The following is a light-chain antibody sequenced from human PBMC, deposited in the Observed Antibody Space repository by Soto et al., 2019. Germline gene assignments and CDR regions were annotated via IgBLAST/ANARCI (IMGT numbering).Light chain of an antibody. CDR2: SDT. V-gene: IGLV1-44*01. CDR3: AAWDDSLNGYV. J-gene: IGLJ1*01. Sequence: QSVLAQPPSASGTPGQRVTISCSGSTSNIGTNTVNWYQQLTGSAPKLLIYSDTQRPSGVPDRFSGSKSGTSASLAISGLQSEDEADYYCAAWDDSLNGYVFGTGTKVT. CDR1: TSNIGTNT.